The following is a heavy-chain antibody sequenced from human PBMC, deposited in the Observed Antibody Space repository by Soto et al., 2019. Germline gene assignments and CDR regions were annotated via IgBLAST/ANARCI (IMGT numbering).Heavy chain of an antibody. CDR2: ISAYNGNT. Sequence: QVQLVQSGAEVKKPGASVKVSCKASGYTFTSYGISWVRQAPGQGLEWMGWISAYNGNTNYAQKLQGRVTMTTDTSTSTSYMELRSLRSDDTAVYYCASLGYCTNGVCRNWFDPWGQGTLVTVSS. V-gene: IGHV1-18*01. CDR3: ASLGYCTNGVCRNWFDP. J-gene: IGHJ5*02. CDR1: GYTFTSYG. D-gene: IGHD2-8*01.